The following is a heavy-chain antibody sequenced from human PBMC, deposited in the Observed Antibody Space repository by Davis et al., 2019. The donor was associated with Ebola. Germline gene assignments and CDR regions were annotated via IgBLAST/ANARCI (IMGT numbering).Heavy chain of an antibody. J-gene: IGHJ6*02. CDR3: AKGSLYGSRSITAGMDV. Sequence: PGGSLRLSCAASGFTFTSYSMTWVRQAPGKGLEWVSGISGSGSTYYTDSVKGRFTFSRDNSKNTLYLQMNSLRAEDKAVYYCAKGSLYGSRSITAGMDVWGQGTTVTVSS. V-gene: IGHV3-23*01. CDR2: ISGSGST. CDR1: GFTFTSYS. D-gene: IGHD4-17*01.